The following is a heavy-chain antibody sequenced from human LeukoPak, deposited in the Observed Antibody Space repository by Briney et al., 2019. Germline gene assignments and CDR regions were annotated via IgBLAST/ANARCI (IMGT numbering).Heavy chain of an antibody. CDR2: IYESGTT. J-gene: IGHJ4*02. V-gene: IGHV4-34*01. D-gene: IGHD2-15*01. Sequence: ASETLSLTCAVYGESLNSYYWSWVRQPPGEGLEWIGEIYESGTTKYNPSLKSRVALSMVPSKQQFSLRLSSVTAADTAVYYCARGAWATRLASWGLGTPVIVSS. CDR3: ARGAWATRLAS. CDR1: GESLNSYY.